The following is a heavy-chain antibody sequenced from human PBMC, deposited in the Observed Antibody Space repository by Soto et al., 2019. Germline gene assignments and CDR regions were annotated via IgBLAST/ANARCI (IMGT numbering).Heavy chain of an antibody. CDR3: ARGDSSSPGDY. V-gene: IGHV4-39*01. Sequence: QLQLQESGPGLVKPSETLSLTCTVSGGSISSSSYYWGWIRQPPGKGLEWIGSIYYSGSTYYNPSLKSRVTISVDTSKNQFSLKLSSVTAADTAVYYCARGDSSSPGDYWGQGTLVTVSS. CDR2: IYYSGST. J-gene: IGHJ4*02. CDR1: GGSISSSSYY. D-gene: IGHD6-6*01.